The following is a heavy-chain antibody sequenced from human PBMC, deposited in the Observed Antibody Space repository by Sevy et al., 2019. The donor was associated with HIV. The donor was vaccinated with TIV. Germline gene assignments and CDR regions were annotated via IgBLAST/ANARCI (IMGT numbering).Heavy chain of an antibody. CDR2: ISWDTVNI. CDR1: GFIFDDYA. J-gene: IGHJ4*02. V-gene: IGHV3-9*01. Sequence: GGSLRLSCAASGFIFDDYAMHWVRQAPGKGLEWVSGISWDTVNIGYADSVKGRFTISRDNAKNSLYLQMNSLRAEDTALYYCTKDKRRYDILTRGGYFDYWVQGTLVTVSS. D-gene: IGHD3-9*01. CDR3: TKDKRRYDILTRGGYFDY.